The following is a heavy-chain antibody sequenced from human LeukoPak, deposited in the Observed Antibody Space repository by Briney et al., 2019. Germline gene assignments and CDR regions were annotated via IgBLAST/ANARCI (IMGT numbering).Heavy chain of an antibody. CDR1: GGSISSGSYY. D-gene: IGHD1-26*01. V-gene: IGHV4-61*02. Sequence: PSETLSLTCTVSGGSISSGSYYWSWIRQPAGKGLEWIGRIYTSGSTNYNPSLKSRVTMSVDTSKNQLSLKLSSVTAADTAVYYCARDVKWELVRWFDPWGQGTLVTVSS. CDR2: IYTSGST. J-gene: IGHJ5*02. CDR3: ARDVKWELVRWFDP.